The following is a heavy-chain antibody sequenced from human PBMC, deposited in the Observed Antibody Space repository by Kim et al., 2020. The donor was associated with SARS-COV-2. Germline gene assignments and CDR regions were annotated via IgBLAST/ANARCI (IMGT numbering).Heavy chain of an antibody. CDR3: AKRGAGGYVDY. Sequence: GGSLRLSCAASGFTFSSYAVGWVRQAPGKGLEWVSIISTSGGGAYYGDSVKGRCTISRDNSKNTLYMQMNSLRVEDTAVYYCAKRGAGGYVDYWGQGTLVSVFS. CDR2: ISTSGGGA. D-gene: IGHD2-15*01. J-gene: IGHJ4*02. CDR1: GFTFSSYA. V-gene: IGHV3-23*01.